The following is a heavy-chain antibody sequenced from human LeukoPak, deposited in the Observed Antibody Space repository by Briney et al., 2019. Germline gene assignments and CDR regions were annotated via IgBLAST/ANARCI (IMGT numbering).Heavy chain of an antibody. CDR1: GGSISSYY. CDR3: ARNVVGATEAYYYYYYYMDV. V-gene: IGHV4-4*07. Sequence: SETLSLTCTVSGGSISSYYWSWIRQPAGKGLEWLGRIYTSGSTNYNPSLKSRVTMSVDTSKNQFSLKLSSVTAADTAVYYCARNVVGATEAYYYYYYYMDVWGKGTTVTVSS. CDR2: IYTSGST. D-gene: IGHD1-26*01. J-gene: IGHJ6*03.